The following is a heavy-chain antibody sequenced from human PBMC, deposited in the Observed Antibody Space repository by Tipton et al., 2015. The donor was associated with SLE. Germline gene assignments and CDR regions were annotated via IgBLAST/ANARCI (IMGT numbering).Heavy chain of an antibody. J-gene: IGHJ2*01. CDR3: AREFLNPVTTVHYYFDL. Sequence: TLSLTCTVFDGFLSGYYWAWPRQSPGKGLEWLGEISQDGGANYNQSLESRGTISLETSKNQFSLKLTSVTAADTAVYYCAREFLNPVTTVHYYFDLWGRGTLVTVSS. D-gene: IGHD4-11*01. CDR2: ISQDGGA. CDR1: DGFLSGYY. V-gene: IGHV4-34*01.